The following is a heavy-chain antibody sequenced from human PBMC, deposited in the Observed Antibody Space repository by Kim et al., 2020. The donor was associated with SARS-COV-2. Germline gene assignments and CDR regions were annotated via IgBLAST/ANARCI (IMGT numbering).Heavy chain of an antibody. CDR1: GGSISSSSYY. Sequence: SETLSLTCTVSGGSISSSSYYWGWIRQPPGKGLEWIGSIYYSGSTYYNPSLKSRVTISVDTSKNQFSLKLSSVTAADTAVYYCARHKGIIMVRGVNSHWFDPWGQGTLVTVSS. V-gene: IGHV4-39*01. J-gene: IGHJ5*02. CDR2: IYYSGST. D-gene: IGHD3-10*01. CDR3: ARHKGIIMVRGVNSHWFDP.